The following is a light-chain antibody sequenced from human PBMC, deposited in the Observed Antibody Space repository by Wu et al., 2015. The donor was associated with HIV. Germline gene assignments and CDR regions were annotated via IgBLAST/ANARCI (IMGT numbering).Light chain of an antibody. CDR3: LVNDS. Sequence: DIQMTQSPATVSASVGDTVVISCRASQDIRNFLAWYLLKADKAPRLLIFKASTLQRGVSSTFVGRGSGTEFTLTITSLQPDDFATYFCLVNDSFGQGTRV. CDR1: QDIRNF. V-gene: IGKV1-5*01. CDR2: KAS. J-gene: IGKJ2*01.